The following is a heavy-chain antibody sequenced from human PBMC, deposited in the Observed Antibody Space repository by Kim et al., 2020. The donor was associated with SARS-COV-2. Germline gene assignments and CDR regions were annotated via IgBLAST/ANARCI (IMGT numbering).Heavy chain of an antibody. CDR1: GGSISSYY. CDR2: IYYSGST. CDR3: ASGKRTIFGVVTIPTVDY. V-gene: IGHV4-59*13. D-gene: IGHD3-3*01. J-gene: IGHJ4*02. Sequence: SETLSLTCTVSGGSISSYYWSWIRQPPGKGLEWIGYIYYSGSTNYNPSLKSRVTISVDTSKNQFSLKLSSVTAADTAVYYCASGKRTIFGVVTIPTVDYWGQGTLVTVSS.